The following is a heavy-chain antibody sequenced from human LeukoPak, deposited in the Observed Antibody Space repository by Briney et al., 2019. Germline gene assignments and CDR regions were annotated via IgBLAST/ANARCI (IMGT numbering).Heavy chain of an antibody. J-gene: IGHJ4*02. CDR2: IRYDGSNK. CDR3: AKQMGDYGDYYYFDN. Sequence: GGSLRLSCAASGFTFISYGMHWVRQAPGKGLEWVAFIRYDGSNKYYADSVKGRFTISRDNSKHTLYLQMNSLRDEDTAMYYCAKQMGDYGDYYYFDNWGQGTLVTVSS. V-gene: IGHV3-30*02. CDR1: GFTFISYG. D-gene: IGHD4-17*01.